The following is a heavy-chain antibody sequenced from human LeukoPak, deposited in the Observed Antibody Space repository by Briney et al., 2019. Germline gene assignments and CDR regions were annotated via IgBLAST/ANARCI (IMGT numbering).Heavy chain of an antibody. J-gene: IGHJ6*03. V-gene: IGHV1-8*01. CDR2: MNPNSGNT. D-gene: IGHD4/OR15-4a*01. CDR1: GYTFTSYD. Sequence: ASVKVSCKASGYTFTSYDINWVRQATGQGREWMGWMNPNSGNTGYAQKFQGRVTMTRNTSISTAYMELSSLRSEDTAVYYCARGRQPRVRYYYYYMDVWGKGTTVTVSS. CDR3: ARGRQPRVRYYYYYMDV.